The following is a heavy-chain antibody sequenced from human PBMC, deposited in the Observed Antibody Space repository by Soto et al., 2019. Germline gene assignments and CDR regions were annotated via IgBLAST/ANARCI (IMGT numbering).Heavy chain of an antibody. V-gene: IGHV3-30*18. CDR1: GFAFSSYC. Sequence: GGSLRLSCAASGFAFSSYCMHWVRQAQGKGLEWVAVISYDGRNKYYADAVKGRFTISRDNSKNTLYLQMSSLRAEDTAVYYCVKDGSSGWPYFYDMDVWGQGTTVTVS. D-gene: IGHD6-19*01. CDR2: ISYDGRNK. J-gene: IGHJ6*02. CDR3: VKDGSSGWPYFYDMDV.